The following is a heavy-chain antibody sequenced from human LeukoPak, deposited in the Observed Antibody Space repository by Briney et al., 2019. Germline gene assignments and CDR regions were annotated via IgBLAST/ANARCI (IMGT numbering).Heavy chain of an antibody. Sequence: GPPVKVSCKASGYTFTGYYMHWVRQAPGQGLEWMGWINPNSGGTNYAQKFQGRVTVTRDTSISTAYMELSRLRSDDTAVYYCARERIAVAGMFDPWGQGTLVTVSS. V-gene: IGHV1-2*02. CDR2: INPNSGGT. D-gene: IGHD6-19*01. CDR3: ARERIAVAGMFDP. CDR1: GYTFTGYY. J-gene: IGHJ5*02.